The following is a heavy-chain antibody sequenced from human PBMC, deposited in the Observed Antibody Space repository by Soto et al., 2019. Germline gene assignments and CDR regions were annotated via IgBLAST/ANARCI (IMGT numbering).Heavy chain of an antibody. V-gene: IGHV4-34*01. CDR2: INHSGST. CDR1: GVSFSGYY. CDR3: ARPHLYDFWSGYSKFNYYMDV. Sequence: AETLSLTCAVYGVSFSGYYWSWIRRPPGKGLEWIGEINHSGSTNYNPSLKSRVTISVDTSKNQFSLKLSSVTAADTAVYYCARPHLYDFWSGYSKFNYYMDVWGKGTTVTV. J-gene: IGHJ6*03. D-gene: IGHD3-3*01.